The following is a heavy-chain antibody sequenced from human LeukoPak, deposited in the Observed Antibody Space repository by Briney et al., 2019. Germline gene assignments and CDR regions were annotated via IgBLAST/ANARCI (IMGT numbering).Heavy chain of an antibody. CDR1: GFTFSSYA. Sequence: GGSLRLSCAASGFTFSSYAMSWVRQAPGKGLEWVSAISGSGGSTYYADSVKGRFTISRDNSKNTLYLQMNSLRAEDTAVYYCAKDKGHYYDFWSGLVRGFDYGGQGTLVTVSS. D-gene: IGHD3-3*01. J-gene: IGHJ4*02. CDR2: ISGSGGST. V-gene: IGHV3-23*01. CDR3: AKDKGHYYDFWSGLVRGFDY.